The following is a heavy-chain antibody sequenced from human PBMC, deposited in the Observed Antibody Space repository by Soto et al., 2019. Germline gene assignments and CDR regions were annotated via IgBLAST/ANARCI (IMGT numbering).Heavy chain of an antibody. D-gene: IGHD3-10*01. Sequence: QVQLVQSGAEVKKPGSSVNVSCKASGGTFNNHLISWVRQAPGQGLEWMGTIIPLFGTLNYAQKLQGRVTLSADRSTSTAYIELSSLRSDDTAVYYCASGSLYGSGSYPVDYWGQGTLVTVSS. CDR2: IIPLFGTL. V-gene: IGHV1-69*08. CDR3: ASGSLYGSGSYPVDY. J-gene: IGHJ4*01. CDR1: GGTFNNHL.